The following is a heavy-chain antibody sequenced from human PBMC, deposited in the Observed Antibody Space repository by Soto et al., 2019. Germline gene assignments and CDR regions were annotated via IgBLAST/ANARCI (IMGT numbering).Heavy chain of an antibody. D-gene: IGHD6-19*01. V-gene: IGHV3-11*01. Sequence: QVQLVESGGGLVKPGGSLRLSCAASGFTFSDYYMSWIRQAPGKGLEWVSYISSSGSTIYYADSVKGRFTISRDNAKNSQYLQMSSLRAEDTAVYYCAGDEQWLEQYYYYYYYMDVWGKGTTVTVSS. CDR2: ISSSGSTI. CDR1: GFTFSDYY. CDR3: AGDEQWLEQYYYYYYYMDV. J-gene: IGHJ6*03.